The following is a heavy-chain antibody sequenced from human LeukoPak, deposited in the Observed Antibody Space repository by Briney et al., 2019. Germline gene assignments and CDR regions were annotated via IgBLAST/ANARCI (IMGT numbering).Heavy chain of an antibody. CDR2: IKQDGSEK. CDR3: ARYYDSSGYVKDWFDP. V-gene: IGHV3-7*01. J-gene: IGHJ5*02. Sequence: GGSLRLSCAASGFNFSSYWMSWVRPAPGKGLEWVAYIKQDGSEKYYVDSVMGRFTISRDNAKNSLYLQMNSLRAEDTAVYYCARYYDSSGYVKDWFDPWGQGTLVTVSS. CDR1: GFNFSSYW. D-gene: IGHD3-22*01.